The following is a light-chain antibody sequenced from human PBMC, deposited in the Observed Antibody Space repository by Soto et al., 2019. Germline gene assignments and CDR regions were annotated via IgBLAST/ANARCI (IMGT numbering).Light chain of an antibody. CDR1: SSDVGGYNY. Sequence: QSVLTQPASVSGSPGQSITISCTGTSSDVGGYNYVSWYQQHPGKAPKLMIYDVSNRPSGVSNRFSGSKSGNTAPLTISGLQAEDEADYYCSSYTSSSTPSFGGGTKLTVL. V-gene: IGLV2-14*01. J-gene: IGLJ2*01. CDR3: SSYTSSSTPS. CDR2: DVS.